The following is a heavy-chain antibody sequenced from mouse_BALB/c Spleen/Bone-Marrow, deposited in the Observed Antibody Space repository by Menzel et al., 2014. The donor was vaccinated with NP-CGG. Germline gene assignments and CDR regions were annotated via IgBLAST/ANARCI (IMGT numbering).Heavy chain of an antibody. CDR1: GFTFSSYG. J-gene: IGHJ2*01. CDR2: ISSGGSYT. D-gene: IGHD4-1*01. V-gene: IGHV5-6*01. Sequence: EVHLVESGGDLVKPGGSLKLSCAASGFTFSSYGMSWVRPTPDKRLEWVATISSGGSYTYYPDSVKGRFTISRDNAKNTLYLQMSSLKSEDTAMYYCARLGRDYFDYWGQGTTLTVSS. CDR3: ARLGRDYFDY.